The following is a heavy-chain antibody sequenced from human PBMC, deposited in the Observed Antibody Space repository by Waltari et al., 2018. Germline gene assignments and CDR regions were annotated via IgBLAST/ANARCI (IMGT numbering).Heavy chain of an antibody. J-gene: IGHJ3*01. V-gene: IGHV4-39*01. CDR1: GVSITSNRHY. D-gene: IGHD5-12*01. CDR2: VSYSGST. CDR3: ATYIGASVGTAAFDV. Sequence: QLQLQESGPGLVKPSETLSLTCSVSGVSITSNRHYWGWIRQPPGQGLEWIGTVSYSGSTYTSPSLESRGTVSRDTSKNQLSLKLFSVTAADTAVYYCATYIGASVGTAAFDVWGQGAMVTVSS.